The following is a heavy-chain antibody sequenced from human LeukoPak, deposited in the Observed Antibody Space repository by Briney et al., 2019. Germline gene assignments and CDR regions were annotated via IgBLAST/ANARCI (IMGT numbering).Heavy chain of an antibody. CDR1: GFTFSSYA. D-gene: IGHD3-16*01. CDR2: ISYDGSNK. CDR3: AKGLLDVYYGERLGG. V-gene: IGHV3-30-3*01. J-gene: IGHJ4*02. Sequence: GGSLRLSCAASGFTFSSYAMHWVRQAPGKGLEWVAVISYDGSNKYYADSVKGRFTISRDNSKNTLYLQMNSLRAEDTAVYYCAKGLLDVYYGERLGGGGQGTLVTVSS.